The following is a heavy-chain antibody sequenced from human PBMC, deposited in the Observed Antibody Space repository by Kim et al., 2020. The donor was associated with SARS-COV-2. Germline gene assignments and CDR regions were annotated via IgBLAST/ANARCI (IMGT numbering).Heavy chain of an antibody. CDR2: INHSGST. D-gene: IGHD2-2*01. CDR3: ARGLGYCSSTSCQYYFDY. Sequence: SETLSHTCAVYGGSFSGYYWSWIRQPPGKGLEWIGEINHSGSTNYNPSLKSRVTISVDTSKNQFSLKLSSVTAADTAVYYCARGLGYCSSTSCQYYFDYWGQGTLVTVSS. J-gene: IGHJ4*02. CDR1: GGSFSGYY. V-gene: IGHV4-34*01.